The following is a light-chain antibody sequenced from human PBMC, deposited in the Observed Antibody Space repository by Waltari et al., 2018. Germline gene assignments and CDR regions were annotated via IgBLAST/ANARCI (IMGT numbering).Light chain of an antibody. J-gene: IGKJ4*01. CDR1: QGISNS. Sequence: DIQMTQSPSSLSASVGDRVTITCRAGQGISNSLAWFQQNPGTAPKSLIYGASSLQSGVPSNFSGSGSGTDFTLTISSLQPEDFATYYCQQYHSYPLSFGGGTKVEIK. CDR3: QQYHSYPLS. CDR2: GAS. V-gene: IGKV1-16*02.